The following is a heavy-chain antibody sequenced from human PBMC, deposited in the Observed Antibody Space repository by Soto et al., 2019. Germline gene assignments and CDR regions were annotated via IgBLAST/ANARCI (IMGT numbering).Heavy chain of an antibody. CDR2: ISPFNGNT. D-gene: IGHD3-10*01. V-gene: IGHV1-18*01. CDR1: GYPFTHYG. CDR3: ARDQSFVRTSSYGIDV. Sequence: ASVKVSCKSSGYPFTHYGITWIRQAPGQGLEWMGWISPFNGNTNYGQTLQGRVTLTTETSTSTVYMELRSLRSDDTAVYYCARDQSFVRTSSYGIDVCGQGTTVT. J-gene: IGHJ6*02.